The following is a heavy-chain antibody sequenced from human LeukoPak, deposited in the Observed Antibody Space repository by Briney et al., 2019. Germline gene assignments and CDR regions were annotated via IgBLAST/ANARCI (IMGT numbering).Heavy chain of an antibody. Sequence: SETLSLTCAVSGGSMSNYYWSWVRQTPGKGLEWVGYISYSGRTNHNPPPKSRVTISVDTSKNRFSLKLSSGTAADTAGYYCARRGRAAGKYGGYEYWYFDYWGQGTLVTVSS. CDR1: GGSMSNYY. CDR3: ARRGRAAGKYGGYEYWYFDY. CDR2: ISYSGRT. J-gene: IGHJ4*02. D-gene: IGHD5-12*01. V-gene: IGHV4-59*08.